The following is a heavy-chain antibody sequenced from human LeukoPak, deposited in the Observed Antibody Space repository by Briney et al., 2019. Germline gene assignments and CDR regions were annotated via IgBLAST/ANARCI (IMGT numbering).Heavy chain of an antibody. CDR1: GFTFDDYA. D-gene: IGHD2-21*01. CDR3: AKNPSSSGAYCGGDCPDV. V-gene: IGHV3-30*02. Sequence: PGGSLRLSCAASGFTFDDYAMHWVRQAPGKGLEWVAFIRYDGSNKYYADSVKGRFTISRDNSKNTLYLQMNSLRAEDTAVYYCAKNPSSSGAYCGGDCPDVWGKGTTVTVSS. CDR2: IRYDGSNK. J-gene: IGHJ6*04.